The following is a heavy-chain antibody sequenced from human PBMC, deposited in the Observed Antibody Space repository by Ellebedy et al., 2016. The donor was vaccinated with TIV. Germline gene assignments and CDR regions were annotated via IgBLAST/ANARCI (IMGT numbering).Heavy chain of an antibody. J-gene: IGHJ2*01. CDR1: GFTFSSSA. CDR3: ARASFYDVDLSGWYFDL. Sequence: GGSLRLSCAASGFTFSSSAMHWVRQAPGKGLEWVAVISDDGSEKYYADSVKGRFTISRDNSKNTVYLQMNSLRAEDTAVYYCARASFYDVDLSGWYFDLWGRGTLITVSS. D-gene: IGHD3-10*02. V-gene: IGHV3-30*03. CDR2: ISDDGSEK.